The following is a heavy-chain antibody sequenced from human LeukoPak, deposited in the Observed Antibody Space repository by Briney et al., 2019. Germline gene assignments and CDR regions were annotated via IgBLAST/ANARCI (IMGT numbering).Heavy chain of an antibody. D-gene: IGHD3-22*01. Sequence: SETLSLTCTVSGGSISSYYWSWIRQPPGKGLEWIGSIYYSGSTYYNPSLKSRVTISVDTSKNQFSLKLSSVTAADTAVYYCARGDSSGYYLAGYFQHWGQGTLVTVSS. CDR1: GGSISSYY. J-gene: IGHJ1*01. V-gene: IGHV4-59*12. CDR2: IYYSGST. CDR3: ARGDSSGYYLAGYFQH.